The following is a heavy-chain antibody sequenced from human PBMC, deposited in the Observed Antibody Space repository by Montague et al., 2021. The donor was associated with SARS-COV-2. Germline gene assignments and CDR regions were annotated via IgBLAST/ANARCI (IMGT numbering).Heavy chain of an antibody. CDR1: GFSLSTSGMC. J-gene: IGHJ4*02. V-gene: IGHV2-70*01. CDR3: ARTYYDILPNLYYFDY. CDR2: IDWDDDK. D-gene: IGHD3-9*01. Sequence: VKPTQTLTLTCTSSGFSLSTSGMCVSWIRQPPGKALEWLALIDWDDDKYYSTSLKTRLTISKDTSKNQVVLTMTNKDPVDTATYYCARTYYDILPNLYYFDYWGQGTLVTVSS.